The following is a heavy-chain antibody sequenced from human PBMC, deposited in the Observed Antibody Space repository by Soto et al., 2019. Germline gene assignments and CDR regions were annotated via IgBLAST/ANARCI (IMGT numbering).Heavy chain of an antibody. CDR3: ARDGYYYGSGSLNWFDP. Sequence: QVPLVQSGAEVKKPGASVKVSCKASGYTFTSYGISWVRQAPGQGLEWMGWISAYNGNTNYAQKLQGRVTMTRDTSTSTAYMELRSLRSDDTAVYYCARDGYYYGSGSLNWFDPWGQGTLVTVSS. CDR2: ISAYNGNT. D-gene: IGHD3-10*01. J-gene: IGHJ5*02. V-gene: IGHV1-18*01. CDR1: GYTFTSYG.